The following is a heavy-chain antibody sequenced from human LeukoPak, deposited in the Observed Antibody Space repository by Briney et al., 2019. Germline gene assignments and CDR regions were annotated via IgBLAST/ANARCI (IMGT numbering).Heavy chain of an antibody. J-gene: IGHJ4*02. CDR1: GGSISSRSYY. Sequence: SETLSITCTVSGGSISSRSYYCSWIRQPAGKGLEWLGRIYTSGSTNYNPSLKSRVTISVDTSKNQFSLKLSSVTAADTAVYYCAREGVSKRDWNYYFDYWGQGTLVTVPS. D-gene: IGHD1-7*01. V-gene: IGHV4-61*02. CDR3: AREGVSKRDWNYYFDY. CDR2: IYTSGST.